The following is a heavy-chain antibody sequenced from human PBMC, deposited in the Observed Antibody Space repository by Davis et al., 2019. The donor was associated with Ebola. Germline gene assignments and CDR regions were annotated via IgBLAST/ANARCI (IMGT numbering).Heavy chain of an antibody. J-gene: IGHJ4*02. V-gene: IGHV1-18*01. Sequence: AASVKVSCKASGYTFTSYDINWVRQATGQGLEWMGWISAYNGITNYAQKLQGRVTMTTDTSTSTAYMELRSLRSDDTAVYYCARDEVVAPPDYWGQGTLVTVSS. CDR3: ARDEVVAPPDY. CDR1: GYTFTSYD. D-gene: IGHD2-15*01. CDR2: ISAYNGIT.